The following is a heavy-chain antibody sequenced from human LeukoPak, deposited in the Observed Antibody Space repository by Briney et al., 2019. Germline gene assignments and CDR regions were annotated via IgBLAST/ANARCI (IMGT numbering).Heavy chain of an antibody. V-gene: IGHV1-69*05. Sequence: ASVKVSCRASGGTFSSYAISWVRQAPGQGLEWMGGIIPIFGTANYAQKFQGRVTITTDESTSTAYMELSSLRSEDTAVYYCARMIVVVVAAHENWFDPWGQGTLVTVSS. CDR1: GGTFSSYA. CDR3: ARMIVVVVAAHENWFDP. D-gene: IGHD2-15*01. CDR2: IIPIFGTA. J-gene: IGHJ5*02.